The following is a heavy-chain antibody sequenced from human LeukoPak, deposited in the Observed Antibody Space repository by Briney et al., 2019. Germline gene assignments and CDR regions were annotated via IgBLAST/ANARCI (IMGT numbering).Heavy chain of an antibody. J-gene: IGHJ4*02. CDR1: GGSISSSSYY. V-gene: IGHV4-39*01. D-gene: IGHD6-19*01. CDR3: ARPWVSVAGTSHDDY. CDR2: IYYSGST. Sequence: PSETLSLTCTVSGGSISSSSYYWGWIRQPPGKGLEWIGSIYYSGSTYYNPSLKSRVTISVDTSKNQFSLKLSSVTAADTAVYYCARPWVSVAGTSHDDYWGQGTLVPVSS.